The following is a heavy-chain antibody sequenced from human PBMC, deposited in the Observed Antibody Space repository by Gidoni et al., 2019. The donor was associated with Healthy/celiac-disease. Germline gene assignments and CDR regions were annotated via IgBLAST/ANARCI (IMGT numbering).Heavy chain of an antibody. J-gene: IGHJ4*02. CDR3: AKGAGRYSYGPEYFDY. CDR1: GFPFADYA. CDR2: ISWNSGSI. Sequence: EVQLVESGGGLVQPGRSLRLSCAASGFPFADYAMHWVRQAPGKGLEWVSGISWNSGSIGYADSVKGRFTISRDNAKNSLYLQMNSLRAEDTALYYCAKGAGRYSYGPEYFDYWGQGTLVTVSS. V-gene: IGHV3-9*01. D-gene: IGHD5-18*01.